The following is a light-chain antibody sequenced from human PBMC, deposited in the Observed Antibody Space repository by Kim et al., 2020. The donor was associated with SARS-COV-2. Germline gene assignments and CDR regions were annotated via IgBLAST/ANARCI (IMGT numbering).Light chain of an antibody. J-gene: IGLJ3*02. Sequence: QAGLTQPPSVSKGLRQTATLTCTGNSNNVGNQGAAWLQQHQGHPPKLLSYRNNNRPSGISERLSASRSGNTASLTITGLQPEDEAEYYCSAWDSSLSAWVFGGGTQLTV. CDR2: RNN. V-gene: IGLV10-54*01. CDR1: SNNVGNQG. CDR3: SAWDSSLSAWV.